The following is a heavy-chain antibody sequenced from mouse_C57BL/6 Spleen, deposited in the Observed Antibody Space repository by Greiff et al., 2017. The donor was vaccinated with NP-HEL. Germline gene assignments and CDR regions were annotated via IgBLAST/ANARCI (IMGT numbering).Heavy chain of an antibody. Sequence: QVQLKQSGPELVKPGASVKISCKASGYAFSSYWMNWVKQRPGKGLEWIGQIYPGDGDTNYNGKFKGKATLTADKSSSTAYMQLSSLTSEVSAVDCCTTLARGYAMDYWGQGTSVTVSS. CDR3: TTLARGYAMDY. CDR2: IYPGDGDT. CDR1: GYAFSSYW. V-gene: IGHV1-80*01. J-gene: IGHJ4*01. D-gene: IGHD3-1*01.